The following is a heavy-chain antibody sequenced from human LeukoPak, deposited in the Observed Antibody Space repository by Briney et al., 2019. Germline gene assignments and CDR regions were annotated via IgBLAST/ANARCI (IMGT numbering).Heavy chain of an antibody. J-gene: IGHJ6*03. V-gene: IGHV4-4*07. CDR3: ARLAVTTSYYYYMDV. CDR1: GGSISSYY. Sequence: SETLSLTCTVSGGSISSYYWSWIRQPAGKGLEWIGRIYTSGSTNYNPSLKSRVTMSVDTSKNQFSLKLSSVTAADTAVYYCARLAVTTSYYYYMDVWGKGTTVTVSS. D-gene: IGHD4-11*01. CDR2: IYTSGST.